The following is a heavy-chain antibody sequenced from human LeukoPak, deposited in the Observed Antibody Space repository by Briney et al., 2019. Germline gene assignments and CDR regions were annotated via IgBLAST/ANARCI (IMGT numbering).Heavy chain of an antibody. D-gene: IGHD1-1*01. CDR3: ARAGYNWNDRAFDI. CDR2: INPNSGGT. Sequence: WINPNSGGTNYAQKFQGRVTMTRDTSISTAYMELSRLRSDDTAVYYCARAGYNWNDRAFDIWGQGTMVTVSS. V-gene: IGHV1-2*02. J-gene: IGHJ3*02.